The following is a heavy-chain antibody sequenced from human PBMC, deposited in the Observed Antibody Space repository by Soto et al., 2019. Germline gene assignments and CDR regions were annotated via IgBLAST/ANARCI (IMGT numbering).Heavy chain of an antibody. J-gene: IGHJ6*02. V-gene: IGHV4-31*03. CDR1: GGSISSGGYY. CDR2: IYYSGST. D-gene: IGHD6-19*01. CDR3: ARDSRIAVAAEAYYYYYYGMDV. Sequence: PSETLSLTCTVSGGSISSGGYYWSWIRQHPGKGLEWIGYIYYSGSTYYNPSLKSRVTISVDTSKSQFSLKLSSVTATDTAVYYCARDSRIAVAAEAYYYYYYGMDVWGQGTTVTVSS.